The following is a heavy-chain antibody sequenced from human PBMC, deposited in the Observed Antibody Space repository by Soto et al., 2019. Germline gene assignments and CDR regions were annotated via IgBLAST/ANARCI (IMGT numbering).Heavy chain of an antibody. V-gene: IGHV3-23*01. D-gene: IGHD5-12*01. CDR2: ISGSGGST. J-gene: IGHJ6*02. CDR1: GFTFSSYA. CDR3: ANSGYDRAKYYYYGMDV. Sequence: GGSLRLSCAASGFTFSSYAMSWVRQAPGKGLEWVSAISGSGGSTYYADSVKGRFTISRDNSKNTLYLQMNSLRAEDTAVYYCANSGYDRAKYYYYGMDVWGQGTTVTVSS.